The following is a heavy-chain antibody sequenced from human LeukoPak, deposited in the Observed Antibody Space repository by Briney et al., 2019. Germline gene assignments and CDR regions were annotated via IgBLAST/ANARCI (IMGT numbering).Heavy chain of an antibody. V-gene: IGHV1-46*01. CDR1: GYTFTSHW. Sequence: ASVKVSCKASGYTFTSHWIQWVRQAPGQGLEWMGLINPSDGSIAYAHRFQGRVTMTRDTSASIVYMDLSSLRSEDTAVYYCAKAPRNSSTMLDYWGEGTLLTVSS. CDR2: INPSDGSI. D-gene: IGHD6-13*01. J-gene: IGHJ4*02. CDR3: AKAPRNSSTMLDY.